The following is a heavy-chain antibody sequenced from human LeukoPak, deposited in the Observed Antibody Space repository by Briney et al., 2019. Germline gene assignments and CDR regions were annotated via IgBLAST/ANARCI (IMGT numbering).Heavy chain of an antibody. Sequence: PSETLSLTCTVSGGSISSYYRSWIRQPPGKGLEWIGYIYYSGSTNYNPSLKSRVTISVDTSKNQFSLKLSSVTAADTAVYYCARDKTKCYDSSGYTYYYYYYMDVWGKGTTVTVSS. D-gene: IGHD3-22*01. CDR3: ARDKTKCYDSSGYTYYYYYYMDV. V-gene: IGHV4-59*01. CDR2: IYYSGST. J-gene: IGHJ6*03. CDR1: GGSISSYY.